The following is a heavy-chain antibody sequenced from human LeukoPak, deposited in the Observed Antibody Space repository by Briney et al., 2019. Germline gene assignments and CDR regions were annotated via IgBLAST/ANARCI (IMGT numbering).Heavy chain of an antibody. D-gene: IGHD2-15*01. CDR2: ISGGGSNS. CDR3: ARSGSGGSCSYFDY. V-gene: IGHV3-23*01. Sequence: PGGSLRLSCAASGFTFSNYVMSWVRQAPGEGLEWVSAISGGGSNSYYADSVKGRFTISRDNSKNTLYLQMNSLRAEDTAVYYCARSGSGGSCSYFDYWGQGTLVTVSS. J-gene: IGHJ4*02. CDR1: GFTFSNYV.